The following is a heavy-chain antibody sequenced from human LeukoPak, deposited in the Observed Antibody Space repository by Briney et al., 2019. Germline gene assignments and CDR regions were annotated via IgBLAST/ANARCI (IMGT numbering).Heavy chain of an antibody. CDR2: IVVGSGNT. CDR3: AARSSSTWYAFDI. CDR1: GFTFTSSA. Sequence: GTSVRASCKASGFTFTSSAVQWVRQARGQRLEWIGWIVVGSGNTNYAQKLQERVTITRDMSTSTAYMELSSLRSEDTAVYYCAARSSSTWYAFDIWGQGTMVTVSS. V-gene: IGHV1-58*01. J-gene: IGHJ3*02. D-gene: IGHD6-13*01.